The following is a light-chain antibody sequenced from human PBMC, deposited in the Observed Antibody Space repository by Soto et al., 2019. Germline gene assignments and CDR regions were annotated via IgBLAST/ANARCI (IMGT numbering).Light chain of an antibody. CDR1: QGVGNNY. J-gene: IGKJ1*01. CDR3: QQYSTSPLT. Sequence: EILLTQSPGTLSLSPGERVTLSCRASQGVGNNYLAWYQQKPGQAPRLLVHGASNRATGIPDRFSGSGSETDFTVTISRLEPEDFAVYYCQQYSTSPLTFGQGTKVEIK. CDR2: GAS. V-gene: IGKV3-20*01.